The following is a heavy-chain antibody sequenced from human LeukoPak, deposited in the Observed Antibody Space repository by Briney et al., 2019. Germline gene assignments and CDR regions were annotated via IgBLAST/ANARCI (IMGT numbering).Heavy chain of an antibody. D-gene: IGHD4-23*01. V-gene: IGHV3-21*01. J-gene: IGHJ5*02. CDR2: ISSSSSYI. CDR3: ATAVTVVTNNWFDP. CDR1: GFTFSSYS. Sequence: GGSLRLSCAASGFTFSSYSMNWVRQAPGKGLEWVSSISSSSSYIYYADSVKGRSTISRDNAKNSLYLQMNSLRAEDTAVYYCATAVTVVTNNWFDPWGQGTLVTVSS.